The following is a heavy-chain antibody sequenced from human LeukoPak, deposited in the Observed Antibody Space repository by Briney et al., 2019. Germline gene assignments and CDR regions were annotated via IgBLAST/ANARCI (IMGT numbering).Heavy chain of an antibody. D-gene: IGHD2-15*01. CDR2: IYYSGST. V-gene: IGHV4-39*01. CDR3: ARYCSGGSCYSAFDY. Sequence: SETLSLTCTVSGGSVSSSSYYWGWIRQPPGKGLEWIGSIYYSGSTYYNPSLKSRVTISVDTSKNQFSLKLSSVTAADTAVYYCARYCSGGSCYSAFDYWGQGTLVTVSS. J-gene: IGHJ4*02. CDR1: GGSVSSSSYY.